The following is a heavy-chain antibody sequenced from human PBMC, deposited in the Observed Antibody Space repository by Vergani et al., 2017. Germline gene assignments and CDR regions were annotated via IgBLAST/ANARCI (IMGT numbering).Heavy chain of an antibody. CDR1: GFIFKNHG. CDR3: VRHILFRSGKIDNCSSWDY. V-gene: IGHV3-33*01. J-gene: IGHJ4*02. Sequence: QVQLVESGGGVVQPGTSLRLSCAASGFIFKNHGMQWVRQAPGKGLEWVALIWDDGSKKNYGDSMKGRFTISRDNSKDTLYLEMNSLRDEDSAVYYCVRHILFRSGKIDNCSSWDYWCQETPVTVS. D-gene: IGHD3-9*01. CDR2: IWDDGSKK.